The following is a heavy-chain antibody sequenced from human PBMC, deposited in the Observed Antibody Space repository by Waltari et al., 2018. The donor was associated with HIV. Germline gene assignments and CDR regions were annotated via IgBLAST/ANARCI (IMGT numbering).Heavy chain of an antibody. CDR1: GFTFKTYS. CDR2: ISDDSSFI. V-gene: IGHV3-21*06. CDR3: GAFLCAEDCRDGFDV. J-gene: IGHJ3*01. D-gene: IGHD2-21*02. Sequence: ESGGGRAKPGGTLKLSCSGSGFTFKTYSVSWIRQTPGRGFEWISSISDDSSFIYYADSVKGRFTVSRDNVRNSVFLQMNDVRAEDTAKYFCGAFLCAEDCRDGFDVWGQGTMVTVSS.